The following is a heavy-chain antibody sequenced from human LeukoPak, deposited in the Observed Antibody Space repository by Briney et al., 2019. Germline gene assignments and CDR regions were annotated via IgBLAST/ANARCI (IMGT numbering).Heavy chain of an antibody. CDR2: IYYSGST. D-gene: IGHD7-27*01. CDR1: GGSISSGGYY. CDR3: ASHPHNWGPLYY. J-gene: IGHJ4*02. V-gene: IGHV4-61*08. Sequence: KSSETLSLTCTVSGGSISSGGYYWSWIRQHPGKGLEWIGYIYYSGSTNYNPSLKSRVTISVDTSKNQFSLKLSSVTAADTAVYYCASHPHNWGPLYYWGQGTLVTVSS.